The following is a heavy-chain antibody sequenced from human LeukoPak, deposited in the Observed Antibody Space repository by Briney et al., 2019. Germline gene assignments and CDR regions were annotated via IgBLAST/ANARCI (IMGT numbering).Heavy chain of an antibody. CDR1: GYSISSGYY. J-gene: IGHJ4*02. D-gene: IGHD3-10*01. V-gene: IGHV4-38-2*02. Sequence: SETLSLTCTVSGYSISSGYYWGWIRQPPGKGLEWIGSIYHSGSTYYNPSLKRRVTISVDTSKNQFSLKLSSVTAADTAVYYCARGRSLTMVRGTMGGPYYYFDYWGQGTLVTVSS. CDR2: IYHSGST. CDR3: ARGRSLTMVRGTMGGPYYYFDY.